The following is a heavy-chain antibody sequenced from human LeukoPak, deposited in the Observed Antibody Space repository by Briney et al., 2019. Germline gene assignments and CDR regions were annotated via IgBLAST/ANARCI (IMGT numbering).Heavy chain of an antibody. CDR2: ISSSSSYI. CDR1: GFTVSNNY. Sequence: PGGSLRLSCAASGFTVSNNYMSWVRQAPGKGLEWVSSISSSSSYIYYADSVKGRFTISRDNAKNSLYLQMNSLRAEDTAVYYCARGSYSSPDVWGKGTTVTVSS. D-gene: IGHD6-13*01. V-gene: IGHV3-21*01. J-gene: IGHJ6*04. CDR3: ARGSYSSPDV.